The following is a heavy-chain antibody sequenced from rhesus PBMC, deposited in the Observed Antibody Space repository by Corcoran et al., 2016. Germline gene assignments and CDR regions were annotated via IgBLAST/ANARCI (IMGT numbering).Heavy chain of an antibody. D-gene: IGHD5-12*01. V-gene: IGHV4-122*02. Sequence: QVQLQESGPGLVKPSETLSLTCAVSGGSISSGYYYWSWIRQPPGTGLEWIGDISCSGSTSYNPSLKSRVAISRDTAKNQFSLKLSSVTAADTAVYYCARDRDTATVIDYWGQGVLVTVSS. CDR3: ARDRDTATVIDY. CDR2: ISCSGST. CDR1: GGSISSGYYY. J-gene: IGHJ4*01.